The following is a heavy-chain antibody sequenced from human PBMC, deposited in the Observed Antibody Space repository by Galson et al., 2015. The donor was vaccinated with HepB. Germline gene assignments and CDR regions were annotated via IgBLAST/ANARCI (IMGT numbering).Heavy chain of an antibody. CDR2: ISGSGGST. CDR1: GFTFSSYA. CDR3: AKEVAAAGRSGY. Sequence: SLRLSCAASGFTFSSYAMSWVRQAPGKGLEWVSAISGSGGSTYYADSVKGRFTISRDNSKNMLYLQMNSLRAEDTAVYYCAKEVAAAGRSGYWGQGTLVTVSS. V-gene: IGHV3-23*01. D-gene: IGHD6-13*01. J-gene: IGHJ4*02.